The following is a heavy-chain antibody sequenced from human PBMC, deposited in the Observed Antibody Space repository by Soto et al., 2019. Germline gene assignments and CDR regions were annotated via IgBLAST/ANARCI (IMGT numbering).Heavy chain of an antibody. Sequence: SETLSLTCTVSGGSISNYYWSWIRQPPGKGLEWIGYFYFSGSTNYNPSLKSRVTISVDRSKNQFSLKLSSVTAADTAVYYCAAGGGLPRYYWGQGTLVTVSS. CDR3: AAGGGLPRYY. CDR1: GGSISNYY. CDR2: FYFSGST. D-gene: IGHD5-12*01. V-gene: IGHV4-59*12. J-gene: IGHJ4*02.